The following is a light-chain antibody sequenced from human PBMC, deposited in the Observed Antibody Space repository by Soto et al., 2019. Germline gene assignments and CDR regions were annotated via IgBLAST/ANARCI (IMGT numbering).Light chain of an antibody. CDR1: SSDVGGYNY. CDR2: DVS. J-gene: IGLJ1*01. CDR3: SSYTSSSPYV. Sequence: QSVRKQPASVSGAPGQASTISCTGTSSDVGGYNYVSWYQQHPGKAPKLMIYDVSNRPSGVSNRFSGSKSGNTASLTISGLQAEDEADYYCSSYTSSSPYVFGTGTKATVL. V-gene: IGLV2-14*01.